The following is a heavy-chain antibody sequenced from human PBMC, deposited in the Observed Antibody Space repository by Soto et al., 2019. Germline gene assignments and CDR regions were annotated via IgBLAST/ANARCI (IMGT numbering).Heavy chain of an antibody. Sequence: EVQLVESGGGLIQPGGSLRLSCAASGFTVNSKYMSWVRQAPGKGLEWVSVIYSSGSTYYADSVKDRFTISRDNSKNTLYLQMNSLRAEDTAVYYCAKVAFGGYYDSSGYRGAFDIWGQGTMVTVSS. V-gene: IGHV3-53*01. CDR3: AKVAFGGYYDSSGYRGAFDI. CDR2: IYSSGST. D-gene: IGHD3-22*01. CDR1: GFTVNSKY. J-gene: IGHJ3*02.